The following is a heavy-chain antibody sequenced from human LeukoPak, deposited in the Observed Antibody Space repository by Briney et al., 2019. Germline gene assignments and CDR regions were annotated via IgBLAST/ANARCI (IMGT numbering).Heavy chain of an antibody. V-gene: IGHV3-30*02. Sequence: GGSLRLSCAASGFTFSSYAMSWVRQAPGKGLEWVALIRYDGNNEYYADSVKGRFTISRDNSNNMLFLQMDSLRAEDTAIYYCAKDLGVYYDTSDRDFDVWGQGTMVTVSS. D-gene: IGHD3-22*01. CDR2: IRYDGNNE. CDR3: AKDLGVYYDTSDRDFDV. J-gene: IGHJ3*01. CDR1: GFTFSSYA.